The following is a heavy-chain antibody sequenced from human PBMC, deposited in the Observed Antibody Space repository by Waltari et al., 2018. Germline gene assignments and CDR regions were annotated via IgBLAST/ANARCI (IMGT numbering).Heavy chain of an antibody. Sequence: QVQLQESGPGLVKPSETLSLTCAVSGYSISSGYSWGWIRQPPGKGLEWIGSIYHSGSTYYNPSLKSRVTISVDTSKNQFSLKLSSVTAADTAVYYCARVGYYDSSGYYYVGIDYWGQGTLVTVSS. CDR2: IYHSGST. J-gene: IGHJ4*02. CDR3: ARVGYYDSSGYYYVGIDY. D-gene: IGHD3-22*01. V-gene: IGHV4-38-2*01. CDR1: GYSISSGYS.